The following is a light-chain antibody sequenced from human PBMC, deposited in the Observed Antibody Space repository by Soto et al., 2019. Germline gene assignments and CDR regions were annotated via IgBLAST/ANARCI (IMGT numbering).Light chain of an antibody. V-gene: IGLV1-44*01. CDR2: AND. J-gene: IGLJ3*02. CDR1: SSDIGSNS. Sequence: QPVPTQPPSASRTPGQRVTIPCSGSSSDIGSNSVNWYQQLPGAAPRLLIYANDHRPSGVPDRFSASKSGTSASLAISGVRSEDEAFYYCATWSDSLKGWVFGGGTKLTVL. CDR3: ATWSDSLKGWV.